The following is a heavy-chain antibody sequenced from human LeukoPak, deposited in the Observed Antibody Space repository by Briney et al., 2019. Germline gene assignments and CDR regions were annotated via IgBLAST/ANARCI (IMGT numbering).Heavy chain of an antibody. V-gene: IGHV3-48*04. D-gene: IGHD3-16*02. CDR3: ARGSSLAYYVDV. CDR2: ISVSTTMI. CDR1: GFTFSSYS. Sequence: GGSLRLSCAASGFTFSSYSMNWVRQAPGKGLEWVSYISVSTTMIYYADSVKGRFTVSRDNSKNMLYLQMNSLRAEDTAVYYCARGSSLAYYVDVWGKGTTVTVSS. J-gene: IGHJ6*03.